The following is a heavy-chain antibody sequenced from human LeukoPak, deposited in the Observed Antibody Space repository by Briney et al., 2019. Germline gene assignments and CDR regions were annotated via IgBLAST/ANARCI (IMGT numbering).Heavy chain of an antibody. J-gene: IGHJ5*02. V-gene: IGHV1-46*01. D-gene: IGHD5-24*01. CDR1: GYTFTNNY. Sequence: ASVKVSCKAFGYTFTNNYMHWGRQAPGEGAEWMGVISPSGGSTTYAQKFQGRVTLARDMSTSTDYLELSSLRSEDTAVYYCARDNSVRDEAWWFNPWGQGTLVTVSS. CDR2: ISPSGGST. CDR3: ARDNSVRDEAWWFNP.